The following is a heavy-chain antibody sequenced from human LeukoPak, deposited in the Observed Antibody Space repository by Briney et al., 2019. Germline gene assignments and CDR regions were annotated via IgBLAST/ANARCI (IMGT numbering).Heavy chain of an antibody. D-gene: IGHD4-17*01. CDR2: IYHSGST. J-gene: IGHJ5*02. CDR3: ARYDYGDSNWFDP. CDR1: GGSISSYY. Sequence: SETLSLTCTVSGGSISSYYWSWIRQPPGKGLEWIGSIYHSGSTYYNPSLKSRVTISVDTSKNQFSLKLSSVTAADTAVYYCARYDYGDSNWFDPWGQGTLVTVSS. V-gene: IGHV4-59*08.